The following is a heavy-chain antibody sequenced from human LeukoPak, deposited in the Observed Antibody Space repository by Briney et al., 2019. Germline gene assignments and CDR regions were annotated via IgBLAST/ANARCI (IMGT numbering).Heavy chain of an antibody. Sequence: SETLSLTCAVYGGSFSGYYWSWIRQPPGKGLEWIGEINHSGSTNYNASLKSRVTISIDTSKNQISLRLTSVTVTDTAMYYCARQTGSGLFTLPGGQGTLVTVSS. CDR2: INHSGST. CDR3: ARQTGSGLFTLP. V-gene: IGHV4-34*01. CDR1: GGSFSGYY. J-gene: IGHJ4*02. D-gene: IGHD3/OR15-3a*01.